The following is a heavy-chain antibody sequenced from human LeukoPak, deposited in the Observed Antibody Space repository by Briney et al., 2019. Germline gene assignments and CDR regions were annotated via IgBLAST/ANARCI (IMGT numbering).Heavy chain of an antibody. CDR1: GYTFTSYA. Sequence: ASVKVPCKASGYTFTSYAMHWVRQAPGQRLEWMGWINAGNGNTKYSQKFQGRVTITRDTSTSTVYMELSSLRSEDTAVYYCARSGNKRGYYFDYWGQGTLVTVSS. J-gene: IGHJ4*02. CDR2: INAGNGNT. V-gene: IGHV1-3*01. CDR3: ARSGNKRGYYFDY. D-gene: IGHD3-10*01.